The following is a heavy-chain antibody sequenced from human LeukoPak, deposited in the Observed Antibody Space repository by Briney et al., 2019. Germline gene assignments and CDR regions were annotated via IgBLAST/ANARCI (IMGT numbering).Heavy chain of an antibody. D-gene: IGHD4-23*01. J-gene: IGHJ4*02. V-gene: IGHV3-43*01. Sequence: GGSLRLSCAASGVTFDDYTMYWVRQAPGEGLEWVSLISWDGGSTYYADSVKGRFTISRDNSKNSLYLQMNSPRTQDTALYTCAKDGGHDYGGKGSFDYSGQGTLVTASS. CDR2: ISWDGGST. CDR3: AKDGGHDYGGKGSFDY. CDR1: GVTFDDYT.